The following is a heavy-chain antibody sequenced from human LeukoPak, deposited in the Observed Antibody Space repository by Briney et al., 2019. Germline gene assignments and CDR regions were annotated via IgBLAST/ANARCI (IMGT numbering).Heavy chain of an antibody. CDR3: ARVGSGYSYFDY. D-gene: IGHD3-3*01. CDR1: GFTFSSYS. CDR2: ITNGGSTI. J-gene: IGHJ4*02. V-gene: IGHV3-48*04. Sequence: GGSLRLSCAASGFTFSSYSMNWVRQAPGKGLEWVSYITNGGSTIYYADSVKGRFTISRDNSKNSLYLQMNSLRAEDTAIYYCARVGSGYSYFDYWGQGTLVTVSS.